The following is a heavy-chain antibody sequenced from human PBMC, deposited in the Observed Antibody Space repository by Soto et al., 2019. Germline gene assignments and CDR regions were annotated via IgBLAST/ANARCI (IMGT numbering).Heavy chain of an antibody. D-gene: IGHD3-10*01. CDR2: ISAYNGNT. Sequence: ASGTVSRQASAYTFTRYGISWERQTPGQGLEWMGWISAYNGNTNYAQKLQGRVTVTEDTVTDTAYMELSGLKSDDTAVYYCATPTPLRGAMITNINFDFWGQGTPVTVSS. J-gene: IGHJ4*02. CDR1: AYTFTRYG. CDR3: ATPTPLRGAMITNINFDF. V-gene: IGHV1-18*04.